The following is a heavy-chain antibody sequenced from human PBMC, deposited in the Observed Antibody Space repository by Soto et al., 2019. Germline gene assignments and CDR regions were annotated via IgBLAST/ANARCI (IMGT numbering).Heavy chain of an antibody. CDR1: GGTFSSKYA. V-gene: IGHV1-69*06. Sequence: QVQLVQSGAEVKKPGSSVKVSCKASGGTFSSKYAISWVRQAPGQGLEWMGGIMPSFGTRDYAQRFQDRVTLTAHTSTGTAYMELTSLTSQDTAVYRCATSPGFGGYYVVWGQGTLVTVSS. J-gene: IGHJ4*02. CDR3: ATSPGFGGYYVV. CDR2: IMPSFGTR. D-gene: IGHD3-3*01.